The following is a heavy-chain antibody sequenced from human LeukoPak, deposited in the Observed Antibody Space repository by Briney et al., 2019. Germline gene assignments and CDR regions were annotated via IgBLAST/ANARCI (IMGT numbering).Heavy chain of an antibody. CDR2: LYSGGST. J-gene: IGHJ1*01. CDR1: GFTVSRNY. Sequence: SGGSLRLSCAASGFTVSRNYMSWVRQAPGKGLEWVSVLYSGGSTNYADSVKGRFTISRDNSKNTLYLQMNSLRAEDTAVYYCARVRDYYDSRGYYFEYFDHWGQGTLVTVSS. CDR3: ARVRDYYDSRGYYFEYFDH. D-gene: IGHD3-22*01. V-gene: IGHV3-53*01.